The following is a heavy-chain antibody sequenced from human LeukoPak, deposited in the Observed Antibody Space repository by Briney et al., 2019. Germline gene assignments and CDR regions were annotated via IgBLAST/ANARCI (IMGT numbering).Heavy chain of an antibody. CDR1: GGSISSGNYY. Sequence: PSQTLSLTCTVSGGSISSGNYYWSWIRQPAGKGLEWIGRIYTSGSTNYNPSLKSRVTISVDTSKNQFSLKLSSVTAADTAVYYCAREREDLPLDYWGQGTLVTVSS. V-gene: IGHV4-61*02. D-gene: IGHD1-26*01. CDR2: IYTSGST. CDR3: AREREDLPLDY. J-gene: IGHJ4*02.